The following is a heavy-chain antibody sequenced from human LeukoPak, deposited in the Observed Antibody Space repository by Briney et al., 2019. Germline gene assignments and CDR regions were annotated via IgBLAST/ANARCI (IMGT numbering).Heavy chain of an antibody. CDR1: GGSFSGYY. D-gene: IGHD3-22*01. CDR3: ARVVGSGYHYGMDV. Sequence: SSETLSLTCAVYGGSFSGYYWSWIRQPPGKGLEWIGEINHSGSTNYNPSLKSRVTISVDTSKNQFSLKLSSVTAADTAVYYCARVVGSGYHYGMDVWGQGTTVTVSS. V-gene: IGHV4-34*01. J-gene: IGHJ6*02. CDR2: INHSGST.